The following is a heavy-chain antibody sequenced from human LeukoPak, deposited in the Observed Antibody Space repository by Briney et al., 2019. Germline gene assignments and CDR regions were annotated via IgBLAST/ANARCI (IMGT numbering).Heavy chain of an antibody. Sequence: QPGGSLRLSCAASGFIFDDYAMSWIRQPAGKGLEWIGRIYTSGSTNYNPSLRSRVTMSVDTSKNQFSLKLSSVTAADTAVYYCARSSLYYYYMDVWGKGTTVTVSS. J-gene: IGHJ6*03. CDR2: IYTSGST. V-gene: IGHV4-4*07. CDR1: GFIFDDYA. CDR3: ARSSLYYYYMDV.